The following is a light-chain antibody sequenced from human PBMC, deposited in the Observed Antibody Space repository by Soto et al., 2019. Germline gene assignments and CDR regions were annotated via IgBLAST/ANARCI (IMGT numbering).Light chain of an antibody. CDR3: QIWDRPNDQGV. J-gene: IGLJ3*02. V-gene: IGLV3-21*02. CDR1: NLGENN. CDR2: YDS. Sequence: SYVLTQPPSVSVAPGQTARITCGGNNLGENNVHWYKQKPGQAPGLVVYYDSDRPSGIPERFSGSNSGNTATLTISGVEVGDEADFYCQIWDRPNDQGVFGGGTQLTVL.